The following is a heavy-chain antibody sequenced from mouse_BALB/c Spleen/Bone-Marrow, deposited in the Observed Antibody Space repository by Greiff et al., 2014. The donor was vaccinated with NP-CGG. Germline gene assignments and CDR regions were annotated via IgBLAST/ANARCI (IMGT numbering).Heavy chain of an antibody. CDR3: ARNGYYGWITY. J-gene: IGHJ3*01. Sequence: EVMLVESGSGLVQPGGSLKLSCAASGFDFSGYWMTWVRQAPGKGLEWIGEINPDSRTINYKPSLKEKFIMSRDNAKNTLYLQMSKVRSEDTALYYCARNGYYGWITYWGQGTLVTVSA. CDR2: INPDSRTI. V-gene: IGHV4-1*02. D-gene: IGHD2-3*01. CDR1: GFDFSGYW.